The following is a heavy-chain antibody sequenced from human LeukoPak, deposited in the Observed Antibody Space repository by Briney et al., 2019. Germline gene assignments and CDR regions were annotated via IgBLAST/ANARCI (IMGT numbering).Heavy chain of an antibody. Sequence: LETLSLTCTVSGCSINSFYWSWIRQPPGKGLEWIGYMYYSGSTNYNPSLKSRVTISVDTSKNQFSLKLSSVTAADTAVYYCARANYYGSGSYQHFFDYWGQGTLVTVSS. CDR1: GCSINSFY. CDR3: ARANYYGSGSYQHFFDY. D-gene: IGHD3-10*01. J-gene: IGHJ4*02. V-gene: IGHV4-59*13. CDR2: MYYSGST.